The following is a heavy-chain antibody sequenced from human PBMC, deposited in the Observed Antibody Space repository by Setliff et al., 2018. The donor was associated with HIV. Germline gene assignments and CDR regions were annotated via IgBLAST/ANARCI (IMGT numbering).Heavy chain of an antibody. CDR1: GGSFIGSSFQ. J-gene: IGHJ4*02. Sequence: SETLSLTCTVSGGSFIGSSFQPTWIRQTPGKGLEWIADIAYSGTTMYTNYNPSLESRVIISEDTSNNQISLRLSSVTAADTAMYYCVRDDYGYNGKGFDYWGPGTLVTVSS. CDR2: IAYSGTTMYT. D-gene: IGHD4-17*01. CDR3: VRDDYGYNGKGFDY. V-gene: IGHV4-39*07.